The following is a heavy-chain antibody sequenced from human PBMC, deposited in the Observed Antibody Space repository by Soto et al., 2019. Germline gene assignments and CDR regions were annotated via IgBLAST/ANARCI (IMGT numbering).Heavy chain of an antibody. D-gene: IGHD6-13*01. CDR1: GGTFSSYA. CDR2: IIPIFGTA. J-gene: IGHJ4*02. V-gene: IGHV1-69*01. CDR3: RGQPPKLPQQLDDY. Sequence: QVQLVQSGAEVKKPGSSVKVSCKASGGTFSSYAISWVREAPGQGLEWMGGIIPIFGTANYAQKFQGRVTITADESTSTAYMELSSLRSEDTAVYYCRGQPPKLPQQLDDYWGQGTLVTVSS.